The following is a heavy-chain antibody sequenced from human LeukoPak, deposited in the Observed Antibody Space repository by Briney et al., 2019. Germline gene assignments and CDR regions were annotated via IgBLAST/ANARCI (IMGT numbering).Heavy chain of an antibody. Sequence: PSQTLSLICTVSGGSISSGDYYWSWIRQPPGKGLEWIGYIYYSGSTYYNPSLKSRVTISVDTSKNQFSLKLSSVTAADTAVYYCARAGRRGLRSKGGYYFGYWGQGTLVTVSS. D-gene: IGHD5-12*01. CDR2: IYYSGST. V-gene: IGHV4-30-4*01. J-gene: IGHJ4*02. CDR3: ARAGRRGLRSKGGYYFGY. CDR1: GGSISSGDYY.